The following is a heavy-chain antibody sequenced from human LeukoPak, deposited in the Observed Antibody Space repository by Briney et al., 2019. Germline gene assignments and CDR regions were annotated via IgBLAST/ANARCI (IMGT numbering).Heavy chain of an antibody. J-gene: IGHJ4*02. CDR3: AKGGSTAWTAVDY. CDR1: GFTFNTYT. V-gene: IGHV3-23*01. CDR2: ISGSSGII. D-gene: IGHD2-2*01. Sequence: PGGSLRLSCAASGFTFNTYTMNWVRQAPGKGLEWVSYISGSSGIIDYADSVRGRFTISRDNSGSTLYLQMNILRADDTAVYYCAKGGSTAWTAVDYWGQGTLVTVSS.